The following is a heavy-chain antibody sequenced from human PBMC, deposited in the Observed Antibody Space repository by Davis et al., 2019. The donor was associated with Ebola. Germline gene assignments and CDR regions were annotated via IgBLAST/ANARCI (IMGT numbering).Heavy chain of an antibody. Sequence: MPGGSLRLSCTVSGGSFSTYYWSWIRQPPGKGLEWIGYIFHSGSTTYNTSLKSRVTMSVDTSKNQFSLKVSSVTAADTAVYYCPRVPGQYYYYGMDVWGQGTTVTVFS. CDR1: GGSFSTYY. D-gene: IGHD1-14*01. CDR3: PRVPGQYYYYGMDV. J-gene: IGHJ6*02. V-gene: IGHV4-59*01. CDR2: IFHSGST.